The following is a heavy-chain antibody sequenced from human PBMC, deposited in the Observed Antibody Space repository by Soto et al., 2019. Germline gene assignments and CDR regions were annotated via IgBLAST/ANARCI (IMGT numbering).Heavy chain of an antibody. D-gene: IGHD3-3*01. CDR1: GGSFSGYY. CDR2: INHSGST. J-gene: IGHJ6*02. V-gene: IGHV4-34*01. Sequence: QVQLQQWGAGLLKPSETLSLTCAVYGGSFSGYYWSWIRQPPGKGLEWIGEINHSGSTNYNPSLKSRVTISVDTSKNQFSLKLSSVTAAETAVYYCARGPGHYDFWSAVYYYYGMDVWGQGTTVTVSS. CDR3: ARGPGHYDFWSAVYYYYGMDV.